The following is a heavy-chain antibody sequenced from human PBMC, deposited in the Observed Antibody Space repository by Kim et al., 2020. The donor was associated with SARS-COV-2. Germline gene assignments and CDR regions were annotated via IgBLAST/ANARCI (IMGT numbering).Heavy chain of an antibody. J-gene: IGHJ5*02. CDR1: GGPINSDY. CDR3: ARAPAQGGWFDP. Sequence: SETLSLTCSVSGGPINSDYWNWIRQSPGKGLEWIGYIYYSGNTRYTPSLKSRVTISIDTSKNQFSLKLTSVTSADTAVYYCARAPAQGGWFDPWGQGTVVTVSS. V-gene: IGHV4-59*13. CDR2: IYYSGNT. D-gene: IGHD3-16*01.